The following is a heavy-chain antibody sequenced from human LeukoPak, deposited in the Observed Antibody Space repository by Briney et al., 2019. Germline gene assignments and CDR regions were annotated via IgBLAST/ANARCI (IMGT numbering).Heavy chain of an antibody. V-gene: IGHV4-34*01. D-gene: IGHD3-10*01. CDR1: DGSFNFYF. CDR2: IDNRGST. Sequence: PSETLSLTCTVSDGSFNFYFWHWIRQPPGKGLDWIGEIDNRGSTQYNPSLRSRVTISVDTSMNQFSLELTSVTAADTAVYFCARDSHSGFQWGQGTLVTVSS. J-gene: IGHJ4*02. CDR3: ARDSHSGFQ.